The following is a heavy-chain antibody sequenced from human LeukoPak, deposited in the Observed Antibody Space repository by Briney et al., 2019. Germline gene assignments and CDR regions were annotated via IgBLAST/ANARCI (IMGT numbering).Heavy chain of an antibody. V-gene: IGHV3-48*03. CDR1: GFTFSSYE. D-gene: IGHD3-22*01. CDR3: ASNTYYYDSSGYSGGCYFDY. Sequence: QPGGSLRLSCAASGFTFSSYEMNWVRQAPGKGLEWVSYISSSGSNIYYADSVKGRFTISRDNAKNSLYLQMNSLRAEDTAVYYCASNTYYYDSSGYSGGCYFDYWGQGTLVTVSS. CDR2: ISSSGSNI. J-gene: IGHJ4*02.